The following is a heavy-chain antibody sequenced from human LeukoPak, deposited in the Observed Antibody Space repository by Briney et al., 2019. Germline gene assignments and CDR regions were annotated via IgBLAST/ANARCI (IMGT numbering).Heavy chain of an antibody. J-gene: IGHJ4*02. Sequence: SETLSLTCTVSGGSISSGGYYWSWIRQHPGKGLEWIGYIYYSGSTNYNPSLKSRVTISVDTSKNQFSLKLSSVTAADTAVYYCAREGSSYSSVDYWGQGTLVTVSS. CDR2: IYYSGST. V-gene: IGHV4-61*08. D-gene: IGHD6-25*01. CDR1: GGSISSGGYY. CDR3: AREGSSYSSVDY.